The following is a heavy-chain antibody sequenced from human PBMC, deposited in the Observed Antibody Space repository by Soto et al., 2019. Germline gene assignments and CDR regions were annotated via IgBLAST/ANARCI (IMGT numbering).Heavy chain of an antibody. Sequence: MPSETLSLTCSFSVGSISSSSYYWGWIRQPPGKGLEWIGSIYYSGSTYYNPSLKSRVTISVDTSKNQFSLKLSSVTAADTAVYYCARREMEASEYSALWGRGTLVTASS. D-gene: IGHD1-26*01. CDR2: IYYSGST. CDR3: ARREMEASEYSAL. V-gene: IGHV4-39*01. CDR1: VGSISSSSYY. J-gene: IGHJ2*01.